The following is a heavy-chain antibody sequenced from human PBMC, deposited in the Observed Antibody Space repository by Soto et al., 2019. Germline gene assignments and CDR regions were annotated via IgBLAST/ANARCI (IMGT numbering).Heavy chain of an antibody. J-gene: IGHJ4*02. D-gene: IGHD2-2*01. CDR2: IYWDDDE. CDR1: GFSLSTTAEG. V-gene: IGHV2-5*02. CDR3: AHGSCSSADCYPNPYLDY. Sequence: QITLKESGPTLVKPTQTLTLTCTFSGFSLSTTAEGVGWIRQPPGKALEWLALIYWDDDERYSPSLKSRLTITKDPSKNQVVLTMTNVDPVDTATYYCAHGSCSSADCYPNPYLDYWAQGILVTVSS.